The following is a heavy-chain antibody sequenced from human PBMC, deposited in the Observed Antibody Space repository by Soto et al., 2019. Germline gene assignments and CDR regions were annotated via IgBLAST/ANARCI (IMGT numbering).Heavy chain of an antibody. CDR3: ATFLTGYFRDGTTDPPPNWSDL. CDR1: GYSFTSYW. V-gene: IGHV5-51*01. D-gene: IGHD3-9*01. J-gene: IGHJ5*02. Sequence: PGESLKISCKGSGYSFTSYWIGWVRQMPGKGLEWMGIIYPGDSDTRYSPSFQGQVTISADKSISTAYLQWSSLKASDTAMYYCATFLTGYFRDGTTDPPPNWSDLRDQATLV. CDR2: IYPGDSDT.